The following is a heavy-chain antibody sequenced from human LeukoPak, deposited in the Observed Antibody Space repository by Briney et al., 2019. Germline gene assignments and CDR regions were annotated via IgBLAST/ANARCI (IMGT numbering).Heavy chain of an antibody. V-gene: IGHV3-48*01. CDR3: ARALLYYYYMDV. Sequence: GGSLRLSCAASGFTFSNYWMHWVRQAPGKGLEWVSYISSSGSTIYYADSVKGRFTISRDNAKNSLYLQMNSLRAEDTAVYYCARALLYYYYMDVWGKGTTVTISS. CDR2: ISSSGSTI. J-gene: IGHJ6*03. CDR1: GFTFSNYW. D-gene: IGHD2-21*01.